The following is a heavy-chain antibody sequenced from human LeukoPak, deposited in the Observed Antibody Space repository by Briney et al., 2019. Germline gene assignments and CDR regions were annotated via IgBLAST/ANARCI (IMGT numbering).Heavy chain of an antibody. CDR3: AKQSSRRLDYFDY. Sequence: GGSLTLSCAASGFTFSSYAMSWVRQAPGKGLEWVSAISGSGGSTYYADSVKGRFTISRDNSKNTLYLQMNSLRAEDTAVYYCAKQSSRRLDYFDYWGQGTLVTVSS. D-gene: IGHD6-13*01. CDR1: GFTFSSYA. V-gene: IGHV3-23*01. CDR2: ISGSGGST. J-gene: IGHJ4*02.